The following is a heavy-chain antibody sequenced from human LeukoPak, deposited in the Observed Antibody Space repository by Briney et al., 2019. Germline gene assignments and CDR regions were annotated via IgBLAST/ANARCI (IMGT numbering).Heavy chain of an antibody. J-gene: IGHJ4*02. CDR2: ISGSGGST. CDR3: AKTGGIAAAH. CDR1: GFTFSSRDW. Sequence: PGGSLRLSCVASGFTFSSRDWMTWVRQAPGKGLEWVSAISGSGGSTYYADSVKGRFTISRDNSKNTLYLQMNSLRAEDTALYYCAKTGGIAAAHWGQGTLVTVSS. V-gene: IGHV3-23*01. D-gene: IGHD6-13*01.